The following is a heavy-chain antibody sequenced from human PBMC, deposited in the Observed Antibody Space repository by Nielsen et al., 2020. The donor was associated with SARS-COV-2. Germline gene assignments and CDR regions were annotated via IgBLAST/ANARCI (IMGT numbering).Heavy chain of an antibody. J-gene: IGHJ4*02. D-gene: IGHD3-16*01. CDR3: ARTGRDWGTFYY. Sequence: SETLSLTCTVSGGSISSNYWSWIRQPAGKGLEWIGRIYISGITNYNPSLKSRLTMSADTSKNQFSLNLRSVTAADTAVYYCARTGRDWGTFYYWGQGTLVTVSS. CDR1: GGSISSNY. CDR2: IYISGIT. V-gene: IGHV4-4*07.